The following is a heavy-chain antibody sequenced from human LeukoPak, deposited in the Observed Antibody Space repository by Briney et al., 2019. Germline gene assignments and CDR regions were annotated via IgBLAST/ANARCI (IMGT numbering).Heavy chain of an antibody. CDR3: ARDPVDYYDSSGYRTGY. Sequence: SETLSLTCTVSGGSISSGDYYWRWVRQPPGKGLEWTGYIYYSGSTYYNPSLKSRVTISVDTSKNQFSLKLSSVTAADTAVYYCARDPVDYYDSSGYRTGYWGQGTLVTVSS. V-gene: IGHV4-30-4*08. CDR1: GGSISSGDYY. D-gene: IGHD3-22*01. CDR2: IYYSGST. J-gene: IGHJ4*02.